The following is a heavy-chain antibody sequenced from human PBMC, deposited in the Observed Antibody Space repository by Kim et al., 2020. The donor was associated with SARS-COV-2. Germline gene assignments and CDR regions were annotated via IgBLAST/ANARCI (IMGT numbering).Heavy chain of an antibody. J-gene: IGHJ6*02. D-gene: IGHD5-12*01. CDR3: AREFVDRGYYYGMDV. Sequence: SLKSRGTMSVDTSKNQCSLKLSSVTAADTAVYYCAREFVDRGYYYGMDVWGQGTTVIVSS. V-gene: IGHV4-4*07.